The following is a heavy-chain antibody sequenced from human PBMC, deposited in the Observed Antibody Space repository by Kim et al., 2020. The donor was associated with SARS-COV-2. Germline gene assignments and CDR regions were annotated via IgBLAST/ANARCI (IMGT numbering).Heavy chain of an antibody. V-gene: IGHV3-73*01. J-gene: IGHJ4*02. CDR1: GFTFSGSA. CDR2: IRSKANSYAT. Sequence: GGSLRLSCAASGFTFSGSAMHWVRQASGKGLEWVGRIRSKANSYATAYAASVKGRFTISRDDSKNTAYLQMNSLKTEDTAVYYCTRPPLYGEGVWGQGTLVTVSS. CDR3: TRPPLYGEGV. D-gene: IGHD4-17*01.